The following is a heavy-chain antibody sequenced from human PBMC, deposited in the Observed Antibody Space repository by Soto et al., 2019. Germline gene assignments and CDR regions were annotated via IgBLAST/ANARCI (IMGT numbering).Heavy chain of an antibody. J-gene: IGHJ4*02. CDR1: GYTFTRYY. Sequence: QVQLVQSGAEVKKPGASVKVSCKASGYTFTRYYMHWVRQAPGQGLEWMGIIHPSAGSTGYAQKFRGRVIVTRDTSTTTCYMEESSLRSEDTAVYYCAREGASDYDILTGYQYFDYWGQGTLVTVSS. D-gene: IGHD3-9*01. CDR3: AREGASDYDILTGYQYFDY. CDR2: IHPSAGST. V-gene: IGHV1-46*01.